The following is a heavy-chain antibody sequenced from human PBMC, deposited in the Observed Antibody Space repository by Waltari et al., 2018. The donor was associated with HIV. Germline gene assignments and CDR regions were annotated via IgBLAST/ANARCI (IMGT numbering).Heavy chain of an antibody. V-gene: IGHV3-7*01. J-gene: IGHJ5*02. CDR1: GFTFSSYW. CDR2: RKQDGSEK. CDR3: AGRSPARRLNWFDP. Sequence: EVQLVESGGGLVQPGGSLSLSCAASGFTFSSYWMSWVRQAPGKGLEWVANRKQDGSEKYYVDSMKGRFTISRDNAKNSLYLQINSLRAEVTAVYYCAGRSPARRLNWFDPWGQGTLVIVSS. D-gene: IGHD2-8*01.